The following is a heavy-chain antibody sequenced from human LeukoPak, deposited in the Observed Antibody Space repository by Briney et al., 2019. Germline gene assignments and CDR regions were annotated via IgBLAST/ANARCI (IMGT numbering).Heavy chain of an antibody. V-gene: IGHV4-34*01. CDR3: VRQDYYDSSGRPVAFDI. J-gene: IGHJ3*02. CDR1: GGSFSGYY. Sequence: PSETLSLTCAVYGGSFSGYYWSWIRQPPGKGLEWIGEINHSGSTNYNPSLKSRVTISVDTSKNQFSLKLSSVTAADTAVYYCVRQDYYDSSGRPVAFDIWGQGTMVTVSS. D-gene: IGHD3-22*01. CDR2: INHSGST.